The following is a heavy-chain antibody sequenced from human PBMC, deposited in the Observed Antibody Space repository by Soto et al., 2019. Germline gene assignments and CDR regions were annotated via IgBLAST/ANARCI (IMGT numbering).Heavy chain of an antibody. V-gene: IGHV4-59*08. J-gene: IGHJ4*02. CDR1: GGSISSYY. Sequence: SETLSLTCTVSGGSISSYYWSWIRQPPGKGLEWIGYIYYSGSTNYNPSLKSRVTISVDTSKNQFSLKLSSVTAADTAVYYCARRLRYFDATTGATRDYFDYWGQGTLVTVSS. CDR3: ARRLRYFDATTGATRDYFDY. CDR2: IYYSGST. D-gene: IGHD3-9*01.